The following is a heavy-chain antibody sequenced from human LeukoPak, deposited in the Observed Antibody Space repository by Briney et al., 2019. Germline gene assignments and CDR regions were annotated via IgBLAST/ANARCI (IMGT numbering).Heavy chain of an antibody. D-gene: IGHD1-26*01. V-gene: IGHV3-23*01. CDR2: ISGGGST. CDR1: GFTFSTYA. J-gene: IGHJ4*02. CDR3: AKHRTVGATGYFDY. Sequence: PGGSLRLSCAASGFTFSTYAMSWVRQAPGKGLEWVSGISGGGSTYYPDSVKGRFTISRDHSKNTLYLQMNSLRAEDTAVHFCAKHRTVGATGYFDYWGQGALVTASS.